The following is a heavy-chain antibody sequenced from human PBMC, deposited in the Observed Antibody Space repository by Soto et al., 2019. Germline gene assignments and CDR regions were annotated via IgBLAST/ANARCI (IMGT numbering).Heavy chain of an antibody. D-gene: IGHD6-13*01. J-gene: IGHJ4*02. CDR3: ARDRIEEAGTGFDF. V-gene: IGHV3-11*06. CDR1: GFTFSDYY. CDR2: ISSGSSYT. Sequence: QVQLVESGGGLVKPGGSLRLSCAASGFTFSDYYMSWIRQAPGMGLEWVSYISSGSSYTNYADSVKGRFTISRDNAKNSLYLQMNSLRTEDTAVYYCARDRIEEAGTGFDFWGQGTLVTVSS.